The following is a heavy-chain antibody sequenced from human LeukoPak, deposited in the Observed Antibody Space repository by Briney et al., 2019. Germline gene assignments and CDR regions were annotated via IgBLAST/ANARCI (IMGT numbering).Heavy chain of an antibody. CDR3: AKAYSSAWYSPFDY. J-gene: IGHJ4*02. Sequence: PGGSLRLSCAASGFIYSTYAMSWVRRAPGKGLEWVSVISDSGGTTDYADSVKGRLTISRDNSKNTLYLQMNSLRAEDTAVYYCAKAYSSAWYSPFDYWGQGTLVTVSS. V-gene: IGHV3-23*01. CDR1: GFIYSTYA. CDR2: ISDSGGTT. D-gene: IGHD6-19*01.